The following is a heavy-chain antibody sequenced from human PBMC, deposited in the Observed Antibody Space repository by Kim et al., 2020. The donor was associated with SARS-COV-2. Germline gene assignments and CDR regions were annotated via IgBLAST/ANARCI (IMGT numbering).Heavy chain of an antibody. D-gene: IGHD2-15*01. Sequence: GGSLRLSCAASGFTFSDYYMSWIRQAPGKGLEWVSYISSSGSTIYYADSVKGRFTISRDNAKNSLYLQMNSLRAEDTAVYYCARSKRGYCSGSSCPLWDYWGQGTLVTVSS. CDR3: ARSKRGYCSGSSCPLWDY. J-gene: IGHJ4*02. CDR2: ISSSGSTI. CDR1: GFTFSDYY. V-gene: IGHV3-11*01.